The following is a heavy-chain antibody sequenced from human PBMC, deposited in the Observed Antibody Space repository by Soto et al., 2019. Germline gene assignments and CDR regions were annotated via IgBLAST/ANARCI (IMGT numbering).Heavy chain of an antibody. CDR3: ARDHPLYYDILTGYAAPYYYYYMDV. CDR2: INPSGGST. V-gene: IGHV1-46*03. J-gene: IGHJ6*03. Sequence: GASVKVSCKASGYTFTSYYMHWVRQAPGQGLEWMGIINPSGGSTSYAQKFQGRVTMTRDTSTSTVYMELSSLRSEDTAVYYCARDHPLYYDILTGYAAPYYYYYMDVWGKGTTVTVSS. CDR1: GYTFTSYY. D-gene: IGHD3-9*01.